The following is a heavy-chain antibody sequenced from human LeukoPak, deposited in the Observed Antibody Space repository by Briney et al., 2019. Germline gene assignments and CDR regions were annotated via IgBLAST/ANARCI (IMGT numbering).Heavy chain of an antibody. V-gene: IGHV4-39*01. CDR1: GGSISDRSYY. J-gene: IGHJ5*02. D-gene: IGHD3-10*01. CDR2: DDYSGAT. CDR3: ASEIRTYYYGSGSHPETNWFDT. Sequence: SETLSLTCTVSGGSISDRSYYWAWIRQPPGKGLEWIGSDDYSGATYYNPSLKSRVTISVGTSKNQMSLKLYSVTAADSAVYYCASEIRTYYYGSGSHPETNWFDTWGQGTLVTVSS.